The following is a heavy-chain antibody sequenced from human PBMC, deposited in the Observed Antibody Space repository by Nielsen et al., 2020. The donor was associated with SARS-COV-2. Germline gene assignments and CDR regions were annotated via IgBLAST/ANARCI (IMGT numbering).Heavy chain of an antibody. D-gene: IGHD3-3*01. V-gene: IGHV3-7*01. CDR3: AREVRFLEWFSPMDV. Sequence: GGSLRLSRAASGFTFSSYAMSWVRQAPGKGLEWVANIKQDGSEKYYVDSVKDRFTISRDNAKNSLYLQMNSLRAEDTAVYYCAREVRFLEWFSPMDVWGQGTTVTVSS. CDR1: GFTFSSYA. J-gene: IGHJ6*02. CDR2: IKQDGSEK.